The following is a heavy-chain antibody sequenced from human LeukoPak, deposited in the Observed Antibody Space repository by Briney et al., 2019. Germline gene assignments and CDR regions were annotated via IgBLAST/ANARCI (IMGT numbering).Heavy chain of an antibody. J-gene: IGHJ4*02. CDR3: ATLWELPLGVY. D-gene: IGHD1-26*01. CDR1: GDSISTSTYF. V-gene: IGHV4-39*01. Sequence: KPSETLSLTCTVSGDSISTSTYFWGWLRQPPGKGLEWIGNIYYSGSTYYSPSLKSRVTISIDTSKNQFSLKLTSVTAADTAVYYCATLWELPLGVYWGQGTLVTVAS. CDR2: IYYSGST.